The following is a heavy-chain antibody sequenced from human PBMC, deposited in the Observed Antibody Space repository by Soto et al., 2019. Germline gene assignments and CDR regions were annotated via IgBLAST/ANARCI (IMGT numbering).Heavy chain of an antibody. D-gene: IGHD3-22*01. J-gene: IGHJ4*02. Sequence: GGSLRLSCAASGFTFSSYSMNWVRQAPGKGLEWVSSISSSSSYIYYADSVKGRFTISRDNAKNSLYLQMNSLRAEDTAAYYCASRRNYYDSSGVDYWGQGTLVTVSS. CDR3: ASRRNYYDSSGVDY. V-gene: IGHV3-21*01. CDR2: ISSSSSYI. CDR1: GFTFSSYS.